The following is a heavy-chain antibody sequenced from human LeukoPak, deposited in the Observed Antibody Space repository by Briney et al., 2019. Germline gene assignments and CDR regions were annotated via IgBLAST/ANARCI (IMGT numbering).Heavy chain of an antibody. CDR3: AKDLRYSSGWYFDY. CDR1: GFTFSSYA. J-gene: IGHJ4*02. V-gene: IGHV3-23*01. D-gene: IGHD6-19*01. CDR2: INGSGGST. Sequence: GGSLRLSCAASGFTFSSYAMSWVRQAPGKGLEWVSAINGSGGSTYYADSVKGRFTISRDNSKNTLYLQMNSLRAEDTAVYYCAKDLRYSSGWYFDYWGQGTLVTVSS.